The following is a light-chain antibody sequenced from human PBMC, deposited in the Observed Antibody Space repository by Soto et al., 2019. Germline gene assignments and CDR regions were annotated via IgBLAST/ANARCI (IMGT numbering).Light chain of an antibody. CDR2: DVS. J-gene: IGLJ1*01. V-gene: IGLV2-14*01. Sequence: QSVLTQPASVSGSPGQSITISCTGTSSDVGGYNYVSWYQQHPGKAPKLMIYDVSNRPSGVSNRFSGSKSGNTASLTISGLQAEDEADYYCSSYTSSSTRYFFGTGTKVTVL. CDR1: SSDVGGYNY. CDR3: SSYTSSSTRYF.